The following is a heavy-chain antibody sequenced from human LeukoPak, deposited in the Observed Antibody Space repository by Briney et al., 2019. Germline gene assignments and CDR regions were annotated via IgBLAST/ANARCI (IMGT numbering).Heavy chain of an antibody. CDR2: INSNSGGT. CDR3: ARVDEWELLLPFDY. CDR1: GYTFTGYY. Sequence: ASVKVSCKASGYTFTGYYMHWVRQAPGQGLEWMGWINSNSGGTNYAQKFQGRVTMTRDTSISTAYMELSRLRSDDTAVYYCARVDEWELLLPFDYWGQGTLVTVSS. J-gene: IGHJ4*02. V-gene: IGHV1-2*02. D-gene: IGHD1-26*01.